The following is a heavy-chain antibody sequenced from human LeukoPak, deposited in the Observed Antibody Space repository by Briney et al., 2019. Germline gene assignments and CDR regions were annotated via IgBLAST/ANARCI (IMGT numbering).Heavy chain of an antibody. J-gene: IGHJ4*02. V-gene: IGHV1-18*01. CDR1: GYTFTSYD. CDR3: ARDRTFISTLSGY. Sequence: ASVKVSCKASGYTFTSYDINWVRQATGQGLEWMGWMNPNSGNTNYAQKLQGRVTMTTDTSTSTAYMELRSLRSDDTAVYYCARDRTFISTLSGYWGQGTLVTVSS. D-gene: IGHD3-3*01. CDR2: MNPNSGNT.